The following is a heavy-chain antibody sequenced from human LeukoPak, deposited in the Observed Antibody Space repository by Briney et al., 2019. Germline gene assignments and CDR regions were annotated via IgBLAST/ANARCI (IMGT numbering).Heavy chain of an antibody. CDR2: INPNSGGT. Sequence: ASVKVSCKASGYTFTGYYMHWVRQAPGQGLEWMGWINPNSGGTNYAQKFQGRVTMTRDTSISTAYTELSRLRSDDTAVYYCARDLTYYYDSSGYTADYWGQGTLVTVSS. V-gene: IGHV1-2*02. J-gene: IGHJ4*02. CDR3: ARDLTYYYDSSGYTADY. CDR1: GYTFTGYY. D-gene: IGHD3-22*01.